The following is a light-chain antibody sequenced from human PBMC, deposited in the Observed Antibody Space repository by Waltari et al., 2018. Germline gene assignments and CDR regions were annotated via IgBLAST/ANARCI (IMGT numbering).Light chain of an antibody. J-gene: IGLJ3*02. V-gene: IGLV2-11*01. CDR3: CSYAGTWV. Sequence: QSALTQPRPVSGPPGKSATTSSTGPSSDLGTYNYVSWYQQHPGKAPKLMIHDVSKRPSGVPDRFSGSKSGNTASLTISGLQPEDEADYYCCSYAGTWVFGGGTKLTVV. CDR2: DVS. CDR1: SSDLGTYNY.